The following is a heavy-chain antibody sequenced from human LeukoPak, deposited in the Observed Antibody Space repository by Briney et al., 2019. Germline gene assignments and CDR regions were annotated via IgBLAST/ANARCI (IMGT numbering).Heavy chain of an antibody. Sequence: PSETLSLTCTVSGDSISSSNYYWGWIRQPPGKGLEWIGSIYSSGTTHYNPSLKSRVTIFVDTSKSQFSLKLSSVTAADTAVYYCARSYYYDSSFAFDIWGQGTMVTVSS. CDR3: ARSYYYDSSFAFDI. V-gene: IGHV4-39*01. D-gene: IGHD3-22*01. CDR2: IYSSGTT. J-gene: IGHJ3*02. CDR1: GDSISSSNYY.